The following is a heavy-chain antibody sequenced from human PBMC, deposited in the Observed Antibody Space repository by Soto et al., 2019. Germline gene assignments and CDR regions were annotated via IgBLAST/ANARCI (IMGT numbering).Heavy chain of an antibody. CDR3: ARAGDGYVVPAAALYNYFYGMDV. D-gene: IGHD2-2*01. CDR2: INHSGST. Sequence: SETLSLTCAVYGGSFNGYYWSWIRQSPKKGLEWIGEINHSGSTNYNPSLKSRVTMSLDTSKNHLSLTLRSVTAADTAVYYRARAGDGYVVPAAALYNYFYGMDVWGQGTSVTVSS. J-gene: IGHJ6*02. CDR1: GGSFNGYY. V-gene: IGHV4-34*01.